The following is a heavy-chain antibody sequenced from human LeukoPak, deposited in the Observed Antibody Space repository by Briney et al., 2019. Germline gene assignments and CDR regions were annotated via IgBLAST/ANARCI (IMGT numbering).Heavy chain of an antibody. CDR1: GGSFSGYY. Sequence: SETLSLTCAVYGGSFSGYYWSWIRQPPGKGLEWIAEINHSGSTNYNPSLKSRVTISVDTSKNQFSLKLSSVTAADTAVYYCARARGFGYSYGYYFDYWGQGTLVTVSS. CDR3: ARARGFGYSYGYYFDY. CDR2: INHSGST. D-gene: IGHD5-18*01. V-gene: IGHV4-34*01. J-gene: IGHJ4*02.